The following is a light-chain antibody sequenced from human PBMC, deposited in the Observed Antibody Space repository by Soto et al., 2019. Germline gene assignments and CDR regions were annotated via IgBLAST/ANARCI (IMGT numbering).Light chain of an antibody. V-gene: IGKV3D-11*01. CDR1: QGLGTN. CDR2: GAS. CDR3: QQRSSWYWAT. J-gene: IGKJ5*01. Sequence: EVVTTHSPSTLSVSPGERATLSCRASQGLGTNLAWYQQKPGQAPRLLIYGASSRATGIPARFSGRGSGTGFTLTISSLEPEDFALYYCQQRSSWYWATFGQGTRLEIK.